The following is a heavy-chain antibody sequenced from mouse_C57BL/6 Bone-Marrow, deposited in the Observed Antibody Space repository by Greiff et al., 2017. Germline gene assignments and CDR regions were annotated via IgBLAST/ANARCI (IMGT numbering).Heavy chain of an antibody. CDR3: TRHGTTVHMDY. D-gene: IGHD1-1*01. CDR1: GYTFTSYW. V-gene: IGHV1-5*01. J-gene: IGHJ4*01. CDR2: IYPGNSDT. Sequence: EVQVVESGAELVKPGASVKMSCKTSGYTFTSYWMHWVKQRPGQGLEWIGAIYPGNSDTSYNQKFKGKAKLTAVTSASTAYMELSSLTNEDSAVNYCTRHGTTVHMDYWGQGTSVTVSS.